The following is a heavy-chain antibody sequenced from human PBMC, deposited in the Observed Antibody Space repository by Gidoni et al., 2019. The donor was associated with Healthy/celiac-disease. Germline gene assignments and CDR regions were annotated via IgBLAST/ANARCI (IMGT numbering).Heavy chain of an antibody. D-gene: IGHD3-16*02. V-gene: IGHV4-39*01. J-gene: IGHJ4*02. CDR2: IYYSGST. CDR1: GGSISSSSYY. Sequence: QLQLQESGPGLVKPSETLSLTCTVSGGSISSSSYYWGWLRQPPGKGLEWIGSIYYSGSTYYNPSLKSRVTISVDTSKNQFSLKLSSVTAADTAVYYCALNQFGGVIADDYWGQGTLVTVSS. CDR3: ALNQFGGVIADDY.